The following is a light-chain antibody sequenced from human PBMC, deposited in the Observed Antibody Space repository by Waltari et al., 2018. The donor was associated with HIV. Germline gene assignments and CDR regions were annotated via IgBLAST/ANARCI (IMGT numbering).Light chain of an antibody. V-gene: IGKV3-20*01. Sequence: PGERATPSCRASQTISSMSLAWYQQKPGQAPRLVISGASYRATGFPDRFSGSGSGTDFTLTIHRLEPEDFAVYYCQQYGTFPRTFGQGTKVEIK. CDR3: QQYGTFPRT. J-gene: IGKJ1*01. CDR2: GAS. CDR1: QTISSMS.